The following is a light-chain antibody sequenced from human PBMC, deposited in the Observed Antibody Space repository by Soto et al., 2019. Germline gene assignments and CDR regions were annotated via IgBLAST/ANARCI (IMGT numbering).Light chain of an antibody. CDR2: GSS. V-gene: IGKV3-15*01. CDR1: QSVNSN. J-gene: IGKJ2*01. CDR3: QQYNDWPLT. Sequence: EIVMTHSPATLSVSPAERVTLSCRASQSVNSNLAWYEQKPGQIPRLLIYGSSTRATGIPARFSGLGSVTDLTLTISSLQSEDFAYYCSQQYNDWPLTFGQGTKVDIK.